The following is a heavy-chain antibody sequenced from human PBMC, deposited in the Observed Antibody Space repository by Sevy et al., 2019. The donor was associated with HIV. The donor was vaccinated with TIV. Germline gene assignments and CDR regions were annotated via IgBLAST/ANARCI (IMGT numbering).Heavy chain of an antibody. CDR2: ISYDGSNK. Sequence: GGSLRLSCAASEFTFSSYGMHWVRQAPGKGLEWVAVISYDGSNKYYADSVKGRFTISRDNSKNTLYLQMNSLRAEDTAVYYCAKDTRDGYYDYWGQGTLVTVSS. J-gene: IGHJ4*02. CDR1: EFTFSSYG. CDR3: AKDTRDGYYDY. V-gene: IGHV3-30*18.